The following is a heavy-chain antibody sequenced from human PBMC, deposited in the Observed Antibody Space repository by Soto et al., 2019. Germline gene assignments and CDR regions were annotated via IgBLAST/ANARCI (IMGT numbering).Heavy chain of an antibody. V-gene: IGHV2-5*02. Sequence: QITLRESGPTRVKPTQTLTLTCTFSGFSLSARPVAVGWIRQPPGKALERLALIYWDDDKRYSPSLMSRLTITNDTYKNQVVLTMTNMDPLDTAIYYCVHRAGIDGNWNGGYFDYWGQGALVTVSS. D-gene: IGHD1-1*01. CDR2: IYWDDDK. CDR1: GFSLSARPVA. J-gene: IGHJ4*02. CDR3: VHRAGIDGNWNGGYFDY.